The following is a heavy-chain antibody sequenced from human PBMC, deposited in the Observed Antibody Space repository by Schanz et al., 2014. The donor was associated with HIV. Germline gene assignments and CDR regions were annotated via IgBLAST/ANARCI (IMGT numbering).Heavy chain of an antibody. CDR2: ISSRSSYI. CDR1: AFTFSTYS. J-gene: IGHJ4*02. CDR3: AREEAGGGLQI. Sequence: EVQLVESGGGLVNPGGSLRLSCAASAFTFSTYSMDWVRQAPGKGLEWISSISSRSSYIYYADSVKGRFTISRDNAKNSLFLQMSSLRAEDTAVYYCAREEAGGGLQIWGQGTLVTVSS. V-gene: IGHV3-21*01. D-gene: IGHD3-16*01.